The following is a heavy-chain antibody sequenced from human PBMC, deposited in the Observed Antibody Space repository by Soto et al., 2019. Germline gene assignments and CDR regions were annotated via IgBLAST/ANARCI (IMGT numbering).Heavy chain of an antibody. Sequence: HPGGSLRLSCAASGFTVSSNHMSWVRQAPGKGLEWVSVIYSGGSTYYAGSVKGRFTISRDNSKNTLYLQMNSLRAEDTAMYYCARGGTMTSLMGTFWGQGTLVTVSS. D-gene: IGHD4-17*01. CDR1: GFTVSSNH. J-gene: IGHJ4*02. CDR3: ARGGTMTSLMGTF. V-gene: IGHV3-53*01. CDR2: IYSGGST.